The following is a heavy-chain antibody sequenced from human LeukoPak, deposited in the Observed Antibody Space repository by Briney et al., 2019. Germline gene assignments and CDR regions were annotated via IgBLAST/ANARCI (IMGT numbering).Heavy chain of an antibody. Sequence: SETLSLTCAVSGGSFSSGYYSWSWIRQPPGKGLEWIGYIYHSGSPYYNPSLKSRVTISIDRSKNQLSLKLNSVTAADTAVYYCAREILSSVGYFDYWGQGILVTVSS. J-gene: IGHJ4*02. D-gene: IGHD2-15*01. CDR1: GGSFSSGYYS. CDR3: AREILSSVGYFDY. V-gene: IGHV4-30-2*01. CDR2: IYHSGSP.